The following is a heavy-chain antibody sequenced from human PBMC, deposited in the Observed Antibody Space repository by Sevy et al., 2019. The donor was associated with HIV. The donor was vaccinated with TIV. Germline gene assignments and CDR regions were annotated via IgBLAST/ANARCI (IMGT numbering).Heavy chain of an antibody. D-gene: IGHD4-17*01. CDR3: ARGDEPATDYADYVPNAFDI. J-gene: IGHJ3*02. V-gene: IGHV3-23*01. CDR1: GFTFRNYA. Sequence: GGSLRLSCAASGFTFRNYAMSCVRQTPGKGLEWVSSISGPGALTYYADSVKGRFTISRDNSKNTLFLQMNSLRAEDTALYYCARGDEPATDYADYVPNAFDIWGQGQWSPSPQ. CDR2: ISGPGALT.